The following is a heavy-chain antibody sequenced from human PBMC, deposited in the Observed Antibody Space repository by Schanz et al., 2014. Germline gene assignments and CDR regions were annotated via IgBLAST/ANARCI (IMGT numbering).Heavy chain of an antibody. CDR3: VKVQARDVSVDL. Sequence: QVQLVQSGGEMKKPGASVKVSCKASGYTFTDYGLSWVRQAPGQGLEWLGWISPDNGHTTYSQKVRDRVILTTVTSASTPCMELRSVRSDDTAHNYGVKVQARDVSVDLWGRGTLVTVSS. CDR1: GYTFTDYG. D-gene: IGHD3-16*01. V-gene: IGHV1-18*01. J-gene: IGHJ2*01. CDR2: ISPDNGHT.